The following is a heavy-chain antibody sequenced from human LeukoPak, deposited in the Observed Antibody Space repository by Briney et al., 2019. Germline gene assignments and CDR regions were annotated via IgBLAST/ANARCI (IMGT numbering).Heavy chain of an antibody. D-gene: IGHD2-2*01. J-gene: IGHJ4*02. Sequence: GESLKISCKGSGYSFSIYWIAWVRQMPGKGLEWMGIIYPGDSDTRYSPSFQGQVTISADKSISTAYLQWSSLKASDTAMYYCARGFGHCSSTSCYYFDYWGQGTLVTVSS. CDR2: IYPGDSDT. V-gene: IGHV5-51*01. CDR3: ARGFGHCSSTSCYYFDY. CDR1: GYSFSIYW.